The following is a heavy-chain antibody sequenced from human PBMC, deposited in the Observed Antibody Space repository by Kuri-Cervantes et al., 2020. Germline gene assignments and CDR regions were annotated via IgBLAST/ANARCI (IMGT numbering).Heavy chain of an antibody. D-gene: IGHD6-19*01. CDR2: IYWDDDK. CDR1: GFLLSTSGVG. Sequence: SGPTLVKPTQTLTLTCTFSGFLLSTSGVGVGWIRQPPGKALEWLALIYWDDDKRYSPSLKSRLTITKDTSKNQVVLTMTYMDPVDTATYYCAHRRGLDDFDYWGQGTLVTVSS. CDR3: AHRRGLDDFDY. J-gene: IGHJ4*02. V-gene: IGHV2-5*02.